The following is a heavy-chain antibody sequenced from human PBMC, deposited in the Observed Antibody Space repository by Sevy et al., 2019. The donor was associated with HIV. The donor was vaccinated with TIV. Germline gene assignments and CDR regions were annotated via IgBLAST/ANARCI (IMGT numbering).Heavy chain of an antibody. CDR3: VRGTTFYDFWTGGDY. J-gene: IGHJ4*02. Sequence: ASVKVSCKASGYTFTNYAISWVRQAPGQGLEWMGWISGFNGDTKNAETFQGRFTITTDTSTKTAYMDLRSLRSDDTAVYYCVRGTTFYDFWTGGDYWGQGTLVTVSS. D-gene: IGHD3-3*01. CDR2: ISGFNGDT. CDR1: GYTFTNYA. V-gene: IGHV1-18*01.